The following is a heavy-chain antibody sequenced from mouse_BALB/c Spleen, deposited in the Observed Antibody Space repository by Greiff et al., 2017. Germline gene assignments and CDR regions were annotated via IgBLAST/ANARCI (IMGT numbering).Heavy chain of an antibody. Sequence: EVQLQQSGAELVKPGASVKLSCTASGFNFKDTYMHWVKQRPEQGLEWIGRIDPANGNTKYDPKFQGKATITADTSSNTAYLQLSSLTSEDTAVYYCARSDYYGSSPRFAYWGQGTLVTVSA. V-gene: IGHV14-3*02. D-gene: IGHD1-1*01. J-gene: IGHJ3*01. CDR3: ARSDYYGSSPRFAY. CDR2: IDPANGNT. CDR1: GFNFKDTY.